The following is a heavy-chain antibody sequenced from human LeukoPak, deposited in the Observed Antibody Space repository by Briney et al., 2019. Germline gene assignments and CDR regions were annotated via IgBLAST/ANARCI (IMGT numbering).Heavy chain of an antibody. CDR1: GYTLTELS. Sequence: ASVKVSCKVSGYTLTELSMHWVRQAPGKGLEWMGGFDPEDGETIYAQKFQGRVTMTEDTSTDTAYMELSSLRSEDTAVYYCATQGMGTMVRGVIITRNWFDPWGQGTLVTVSS. J-gene: IGHJ5*02. CDR3: ATQGMGTMVRGVIITRNWFDP. D-gene: IGHD3-10*01. V-gene: IGHV1-24*01. CDR2: FDPEDGET.